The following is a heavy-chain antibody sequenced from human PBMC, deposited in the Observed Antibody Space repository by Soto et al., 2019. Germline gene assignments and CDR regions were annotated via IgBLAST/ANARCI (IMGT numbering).Heavy chain of an antibody. J-gene: IGHJ4*02. CDR1: GYPFTNYA. V-gene: IGHV1-3*01. D-gene: IGHD2-2*01. Sequence: ASVKVSCKTSGYPFTNYALHWVRQAPGQSLEWMGWINAGNGNAEYPQKFQDRILITMDRSARTVYMELSRLRSEDTAVYYCARDPQTSSNYFDSWGQGTLVTVSS. CDR2: INAGNGNA. CDR3: ARDPQTSSNYFDS.